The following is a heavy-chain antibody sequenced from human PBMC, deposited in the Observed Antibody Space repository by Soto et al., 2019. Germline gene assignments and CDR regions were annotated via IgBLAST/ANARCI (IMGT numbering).Heavy chain of an antibody. CDR1: GYTFTIYY. CDR2: INPSGGST. J-gene: IGHJ5*02. V-gene: IGHV1-46*03. Sequence: ASLKVSCKASGYTFTIYYMHWVRQAPGQGLEWMGIINPSGGSTSYAQKFQGRVTMTRDTSTSTVYMELSSLRSEDTAVYYCARGGYSSSWYDWFDPWGQGTLVTVSS. D-gene: IGHD6-13*01. CDR3: ARGGYSSSWYDWFDP.